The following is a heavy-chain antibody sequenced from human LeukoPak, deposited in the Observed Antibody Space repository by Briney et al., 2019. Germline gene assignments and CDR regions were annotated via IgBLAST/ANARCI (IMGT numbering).Heavy chain of an antibody. V-gene: IGHV1-18*01. Sequence: GASVKVSCKAPGYTFTSYGISWVRQAPGQGLEWMGWISAYNGNTNYAQKLQGRVTMTTDTSTSTAYMELRSLRSDDTAVYYCARAGAALPAEQWLVRRWFDPWGQGTLVTVSS. J-gene: IGHJ5*02. CDR3: ARAGAALPAEQWLVRRWFDP. D-gene: IGHD6-19*01. CDR2: ISAYNGNT. CDR1: GYTFTSYG.